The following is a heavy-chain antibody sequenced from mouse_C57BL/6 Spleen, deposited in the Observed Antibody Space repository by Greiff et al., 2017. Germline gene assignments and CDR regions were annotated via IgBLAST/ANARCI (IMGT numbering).Heavy chain of an antibody. CDR3: ARHMITDYDAMDY. CDR1: GFTFSSYG. Sequence: DVKLVESGGDLVKPGGSLKLSCAASGFTFSSYGMSWVRQTPDKRLEWVATISSGGSYTYYPDSVKGRFTISRDNAKNTLYLQMSSLKSEDTAMYYCARHMITDYDAMDYWGQGTSVTVSS. J-gene: IGHJ4*01. D-gene: IGHD2-4*01. V-gene: IGHV5-6*02. CDR2: ISSGGSYT.